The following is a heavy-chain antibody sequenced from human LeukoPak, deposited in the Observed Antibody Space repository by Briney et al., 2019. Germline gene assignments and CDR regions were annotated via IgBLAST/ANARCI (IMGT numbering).Heavy chain of an antibody. Sequence: SETLSLTCTVSGGSISNYYWSWIRQPAGKGLEWIGRIYPSGSTEYNPSLKSRVTMSVDMSKNQFSLKLSSVTAADTAMYYCARDEYYYGSGSTPNLTYYYYMDVWGRGTTVTISS. J-gene: IGHJ6*03. V-gene: IGHV4-4*07. CDR1: GGSISNYY. CDR2: IYPSGST. D-gene: IGHD3-10*01. CDR3: ARDEYYYGSGSTPNLTYYYYMDV.